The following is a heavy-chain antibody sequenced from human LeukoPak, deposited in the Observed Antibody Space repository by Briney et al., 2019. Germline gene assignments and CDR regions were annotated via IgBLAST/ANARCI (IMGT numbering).Heavy chain of an antibody. CDR3: ARYGYSYGFFDY. D-gene: IGHD5-18*01. CDR2: ISSSSSYI. Sequence: PGGSLRLSCAASGFTFSSYSVNWVRQAPGKGLEWVSSISSSSSYIYYADSVKGRFTISRDNAKNSLYLQMNSLRAEDTAVYYCARYGYSYGFFDYWGQGTLVTVSS. CDR1: GFTFSSYS. V-gene: IGHV3-21*01. J-gene: IGHJ4*02.